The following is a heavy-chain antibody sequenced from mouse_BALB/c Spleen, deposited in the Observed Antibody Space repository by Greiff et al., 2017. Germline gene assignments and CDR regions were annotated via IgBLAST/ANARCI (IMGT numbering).Heavy chain of an antibody. D-gene: IGHD1-1*01. CDR3: ARDRGGDYGSSTYAMDY. Sequence: VMLVESGPGLVAPSQSLSITCTVSGFSLTGYGVNWVRQPPGKGLEWLGMIWGDGSTDYNSALKSRLSISKDNSKSQVFLKMNSLQTDDTARYYCARDRGGDYGSSTYAMDYWGQGTSVTVSS. J-gene: IGHJ4*01. V-gene: IGHV2-6-7*01. CDR2: IWGDGST. CDR1: GFSLTGYG.